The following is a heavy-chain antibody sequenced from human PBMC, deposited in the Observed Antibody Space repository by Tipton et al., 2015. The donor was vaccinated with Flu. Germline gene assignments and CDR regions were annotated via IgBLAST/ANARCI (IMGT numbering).Heavy chain of an antibody. V-gene: IGHV4-38-2*02. D-gene: IGHD3-10*01. CDR3: ARVEYFGSGTSNY. CDR2: IYHSGTS. CDR1: GYSISTGYY. Sequence: TLSLTCTVSGYSISTGYYWAWIRQPPGKGLEWIGSIYHSGTSYSNPSPESRVSMSVDTSRNQFSLKVSSVTAADTAVYYCARVEYFGSGTSNYWGQGTLVTVSS. J-gene: IGHJ4*02.